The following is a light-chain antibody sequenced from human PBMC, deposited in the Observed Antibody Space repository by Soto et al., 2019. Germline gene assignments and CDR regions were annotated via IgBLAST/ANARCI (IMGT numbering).Light chain of an antibody. Sequence: QSALTQPASVSGSPGQSITISCTGSSSDVGGYNYVSWYQQHPGKTPKLMVYEVSNRPSGVSNRFSGSKSGNTASLTISGLQAGDEADYYCNSFTRSNTFVFGAGTKVTVL. J-gene: IGLJ1*01. V-gene: IGLV2-14*01. CDR1: SSDVGGYNY. CDR2: EVS. CDR3: NSFTRSNTFV.